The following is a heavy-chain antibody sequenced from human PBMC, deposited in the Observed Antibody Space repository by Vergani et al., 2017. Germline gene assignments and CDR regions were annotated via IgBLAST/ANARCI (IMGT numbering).Heavy chain of an antibody. CDR2: INPNSGGT. J-gene: IGHJ4*02. Sequence: QVQLVQSGAEVKKPGASVKVSCKASGYTFTGYYMHWVRQAPGQGLEWKGWINPNSGGTNYAQTFQGRVTMTRDTSISTAYMELSRLRSDDTAVYYCARGKVAVAALDYWGQGTLVTVSS. D-gene: IGHD6-19*01. V-gene: IGHV1-2*02. CDR1: GYTFTGYY. CDR3: ARGKVAVAALDY.